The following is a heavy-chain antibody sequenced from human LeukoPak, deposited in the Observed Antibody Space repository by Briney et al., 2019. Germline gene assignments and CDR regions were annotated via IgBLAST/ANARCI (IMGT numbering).Heavy chain of an antibody. CDR3: ARRRRWLQFCWFDP. CDR2: INHSGST. CDR1: GGSFSGYY. D-gene: IGHD5-24*01. V-gene: IGHV4-34*01. J-gene: IGHJ5*02. Sequence: SETLSLTCAVYGGSFSGYYWSWIRQPPGKGLEWLGEINHSGSTNYNPSLKSRVTISVDTSKNQFSLKLSSVTAADTAVYYCARRRRWLQFCWFDPWGQGTLVTVSS.